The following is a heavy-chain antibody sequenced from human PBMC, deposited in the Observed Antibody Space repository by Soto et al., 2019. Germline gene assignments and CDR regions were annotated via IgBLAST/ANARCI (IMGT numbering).Heavy chain of an antibody. CDR2: ISSSSSYI. CDR3: ARVPSPYSSSWYPDY. CDR1: GFTFSSYS. V-gene: IGHV3-21*01. D-gene: IGHD6-13*01. J-gene: IGHJ4*02. Sequence: PGGSLRLSCAASGFTFSSYSMNWVRQAPGKGLEWVSSISSSSSYIYYADSVKGRFTISRDNAKNSLYLQMNSLRAEDTAVYYCARVPSPYSSSWYPDYWGQGTLVTVSS.